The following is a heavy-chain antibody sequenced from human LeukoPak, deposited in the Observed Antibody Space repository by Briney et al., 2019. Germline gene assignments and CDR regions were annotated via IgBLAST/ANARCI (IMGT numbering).Heavy chain of an antibody. J-gene: IGHJ4*02. Sequence: SETLSLTCTVSGGSISSYYWSWIRQPPGKGLEWIGYIYYSGSTNYNPSLRSRVSISVDTSKNQFSLKLSSVTAADTAVYYCAREASRSWYYFDYWGQGTLVTVSS. CDR1: GGSISSYY. D-gene: IGHD6-13*01. CDR2: IYYSGST. V-gene: IGHV4-59*01. CDR3: AREASRSWYYFDY.